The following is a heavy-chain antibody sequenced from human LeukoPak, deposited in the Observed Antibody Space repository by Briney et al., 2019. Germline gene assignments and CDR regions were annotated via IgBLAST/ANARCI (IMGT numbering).Heavy chain of an antibody. CDR3: AKGPLRAPYCSGGSCYQPNDY. D-gene: IGHD2-15*01. CDR2: ISGSGGST. CDR1: GFTFSSYA. Sequence: GGSLRLSCAASGFTFSSYAMSWVRQAPGKGLEWVSAISGSGGSTYYADSVKGRFTISRDNSKNTLYLQINSLRAEDTAVYYCAKGPLRAPYCSGGSCYQPNDYWGQGTLVTVSS. V-gene: IGHV3-23*01. J-gene: IGHJ4*02.